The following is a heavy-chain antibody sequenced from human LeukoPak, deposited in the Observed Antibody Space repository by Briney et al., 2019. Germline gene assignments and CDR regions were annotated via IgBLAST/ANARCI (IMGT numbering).Heavy chain of an antibody. Sequence: SETLSLTCTVSGYSISSGYYWGWIRQPPGKGLEWIGSICHSGSTYYNPSLKSRVTISVDTSKNQFSLKLSSVTAADTAVYYCARKYYDFWSGFNWFDPWGQGTLATVSS. CDR1: GYSISSGYY. V-gene: IGHV4-38-2*02. D-gene: IGHD3-3*01. J-gene: IGHJ5*02. CDR3: ARKYYDFWSGFNWFDP. CDR2: ICHSGST.